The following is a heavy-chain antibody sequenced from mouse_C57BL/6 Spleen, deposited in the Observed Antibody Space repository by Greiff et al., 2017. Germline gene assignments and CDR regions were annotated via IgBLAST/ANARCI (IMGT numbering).Heavy chain of an antibody. V-gene: IGHV1-7*01. CDR3: VYGSSLYYSMDY. CDR2: INPSSGYT. CDR1: GYTFTSYW. D-gene: IGHD1-1*01. Sequence: QVQLKESGAELAKPGASVKLSCKASGYTFTSYWMHWVKQRPGQGLEWIGYINPSSGYTKYNQKFKDKATLTADKSSSTAYMQLSSLTYEDSAVYYCVYGSSLYYSMDYWGQGTSVTVSS. J-gene: IGHJ4*01.